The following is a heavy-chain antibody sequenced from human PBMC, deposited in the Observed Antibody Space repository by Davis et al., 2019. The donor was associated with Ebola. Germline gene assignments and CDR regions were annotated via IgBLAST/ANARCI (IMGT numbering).Heavy chain of an antibody. V-gene: IGHV3-23*01. Sequence: GGSLRLSCVGSGFNFSHYAMRWVRQIPGRGLECVSVISNLAMKTFYSDSVQCRFIISRDNSKSIVSLQMNNLRVDDTAIYYCADPLSSVWGQGTTVTVS. CDR1: GFNFSHYA. CDR2: ISNLAMKT. D-gene: IGHD2/OR15-2a*01. J-gene: IGHJ6*02. CDR3: ADPLSSV.